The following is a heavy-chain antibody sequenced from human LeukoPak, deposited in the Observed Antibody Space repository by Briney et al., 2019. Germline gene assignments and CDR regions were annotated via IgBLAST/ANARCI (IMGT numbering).Heavy chain of an antibody. Sequence: ASVKVSCKASGYTFTGYYMHWVRQAPGQGLEWMGWINPNSGGTNYAQKFQGRVTMTRDTSISTAYMKLSRLRSDDTAVYYCARDKRGRSSSWYYDYWGQGTLVTVSS. V-gene: IGHV1-2*02. CDR1: GYTFTGYY. D-gene: IGHD6-13*01. CDR2: INPNSGGT. J-gene: IGHJ4*02. CDR3: ARDKRGRSSSWYYDY.